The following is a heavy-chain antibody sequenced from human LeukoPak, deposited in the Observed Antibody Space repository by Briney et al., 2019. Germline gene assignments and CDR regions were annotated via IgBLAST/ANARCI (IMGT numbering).Heavy chain of an antibody. Sequence: ASVKVSCKASGYTFTGYYMHWVRQAPGQGLEWMERINPNSGGTNYAQKFQGRVTMTRDTSISTAYMELSRLRSDDTAVYYCARDGVVVGAILSWGQGTLVTVSS. CDR3: ARDGVVVGAILS. J-gene: IGHJ5*02. D-gene: IGHD1-26*01. CDR2: INPNSGGT. CDR1: GYTFTGYY. V-gene: IGHV1-2*06.